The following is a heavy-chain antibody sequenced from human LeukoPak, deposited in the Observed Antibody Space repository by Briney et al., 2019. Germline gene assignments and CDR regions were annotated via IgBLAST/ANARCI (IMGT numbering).Heavy chain of an antibody. V-gene: IGHV3-30*02. Sequence: GGSLRLSCAASGFTFSSYGMHWVRQAPGKGLEWVAFIRYDGNNKYYADSVKGRFTISRDNFKNTLYLQMNSLRAEDTAVYYCAKLISPYDYWGQGTLVLVSS. CDR1: GFTFSSYG. CDR3: AKLISPYDY. J-gene: IGHJ4*02. CDR2: IRYDGNNK.